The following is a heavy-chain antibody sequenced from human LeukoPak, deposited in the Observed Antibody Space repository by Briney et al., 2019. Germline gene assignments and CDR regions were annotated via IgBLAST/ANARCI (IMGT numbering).Heavy chain of an antibody. J-gene: IGHJ4*02. V-gene: IGHV4-59*01. CDR3: ARDRVRGNSNPFFDY. CDR2: IYYSGST. CDR1: GGSISNYY. D-gene: IGHD4-11*01. Sequence: SETLSLTCTVSGGSISNYYWSWIRQPPGKGLEWIGYIYYSGSTNYNPSLKSRITISVDTSKNQFSLKLSSVTAADTAVYYCARDRVRGNSNPFFDYWGQGTLVTVSS.